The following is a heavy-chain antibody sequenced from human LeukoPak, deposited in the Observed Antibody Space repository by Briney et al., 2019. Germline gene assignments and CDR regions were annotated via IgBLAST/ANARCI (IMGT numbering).Heavy chain of an antibody. CDR2: IKHSGNT. J-gene: IGHJ6*03. D-gene: IGHD3-16*01. Sequence: PSETLSLTCAVYGGSFSGYYWSWIRQPPGKGLEWIGEIKHSGNTNYNPSLKSRVTISVDTSKNQFSLKLSSVTAADTAVYYCARETSQKGAHYMDVWGKGTTVTISS. CDR1: GGSFSGYY. V-gene: IGHV4-34*01. CDR3: ARETSQKGAHYMDV.